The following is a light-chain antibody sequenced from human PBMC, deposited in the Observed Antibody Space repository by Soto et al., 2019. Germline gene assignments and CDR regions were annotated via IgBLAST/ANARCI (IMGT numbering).Light chain of an antibody. Sequence: DIQMTQSPFTLSASVGDRATIXXRSSQSISSWLAWYQQKPGKAPKLXXYKSSILETGVPSRFSGSGSGTEFTLTISSLQPDDFATYYCQQYNSYSPWTFGQGTKVENK. V-gene: IGKV1-5*03. J-gene: IGKJ1*01. CDR3: QQYNSYSPWT. CDR2: KSS. CDR1: QSISSW.